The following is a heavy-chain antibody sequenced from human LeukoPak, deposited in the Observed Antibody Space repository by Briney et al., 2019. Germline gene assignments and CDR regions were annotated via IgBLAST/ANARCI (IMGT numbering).Heavy chain of an antibody. V-gene: IGHV4-38-2*01. CDR1: GYSLSSGYY. CDR2: IYHCGST. D-gene: IGHD3-3*01. CDR3: AGRYYDFWSAPSYYYNYYYMDV. Sequence: SETLSLTCAVSGYSLSSGYYWGWIRPPPGEGLEWIGSIYHCGSTYYNPFLRRRVTISVDTYKNLFSLKLGAVTAADTAVYYCAGRYYDFWSAPSYYYNYYYMDVWGKVPTVTVSS. J-gene: IGHJ6*03.